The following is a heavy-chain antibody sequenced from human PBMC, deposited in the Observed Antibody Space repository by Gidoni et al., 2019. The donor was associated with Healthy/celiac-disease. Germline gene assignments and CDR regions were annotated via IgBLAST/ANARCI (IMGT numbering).Heavy chain of an antibody. D-gene: IGHD6-13*01. J-gene: IGHJ4*02. V-gene: IGHV3-64*01. CDR2: ISSNGGST. CDR1: GFTFSSYA. CDR3: ARVRAAAGNPKSFPDY. Sequence: EVQLVESGGGLVQPGGSLRLSCAASGFTFSSYAMHWVRQAPGKGLEYVSAISSNGGSTYYANSVKGRFTISRDNSKNTLYLQMGSLRAEDMAVYYCARVRAAAGNPKSFPDYWGQGTLVTVSS.